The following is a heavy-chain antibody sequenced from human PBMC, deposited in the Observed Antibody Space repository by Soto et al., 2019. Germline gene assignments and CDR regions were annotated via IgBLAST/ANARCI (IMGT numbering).Heavy chain of an antibody. CDR3: GRDLYQSVFYYGMDV. CDR1: GYTFTSYG. D-gene: IGHD2-2*01. J-gene: IGHJ6*02. V-gene: IGHV1-18*01. CDR2: ISTYNGNT. Sequence: QVQVMQSGAEVKKPGASVKVSCKASGYTFTSYGISWVRQAPGQGLEWMGWISTYNGNTNYAQKLQGRVTMTTDTSTSIAYMELRSLRSDDTAVYYCGRDLYQSVFYYGMDVWGQGTTVTVSS.